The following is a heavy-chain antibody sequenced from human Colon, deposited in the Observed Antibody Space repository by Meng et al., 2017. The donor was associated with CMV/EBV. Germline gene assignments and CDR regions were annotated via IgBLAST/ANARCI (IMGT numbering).Heavy chain of an antibody. CDR1: GNPFGTYD. D-gene: IGHD3-3*01. J-gene: IGHJ4*02. V-gene: IGHV1-8*01. Sequence: QVQLVQSGAEVKQPGASVKVSCKASGNPFGTYDINWARQATGQGLEWMGWLHIHNDNTGYAQKFQGRVSLTRDTSISTAYMELSSLRSDDTAVYYCASYSPGRGFGQWGQGTLVTVSS. CDR3: ASYSPGRGFGQ. CDR2: LHIHNDNT.